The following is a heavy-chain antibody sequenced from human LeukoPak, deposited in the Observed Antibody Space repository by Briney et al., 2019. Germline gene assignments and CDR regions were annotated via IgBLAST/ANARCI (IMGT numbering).Heavy chain of an antibody. CDR3: ARDVVTVTKGFDI. Sequence: KPSETLSLTCAVSTDPFSSHYWTWIRQPPGKGLEWIGYISYIGSTNYNPSLKSRVTISIDTSKNQFSLRLSSVTAADTAVYYCARDVVTVTKGFDIWGQGTMVSVSS. V-gene: IGHV4-59*11. CDR1: TDPFSSHY. D-gene: IGHD4-17*01. CDR2: ISYIGST. J-gene: IGHJ3*02.